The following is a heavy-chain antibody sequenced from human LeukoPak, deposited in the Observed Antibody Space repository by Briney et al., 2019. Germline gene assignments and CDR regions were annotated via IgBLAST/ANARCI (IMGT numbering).Heavy chain of an antibody. CDR3: AKDTSIGRYCTNGVCSPLDY. CDR1: GFTFSSYA. J-gene: IGHJ4*02. CDR2: ISDTGATT. Sequence: QPGGSLRLSCAGSGFTFSSYAMSWVRQAPGKGLEWVSAISDTGATTYDADSVKGRFTISRDNSRSTLYLQMNSLRAEDTALYYCAKDTSIGRYCTNGVCSPLDYWGQGTLVTVSS. V-gene: IGHV3-23*01. D-gene: IGHD2-8*01.